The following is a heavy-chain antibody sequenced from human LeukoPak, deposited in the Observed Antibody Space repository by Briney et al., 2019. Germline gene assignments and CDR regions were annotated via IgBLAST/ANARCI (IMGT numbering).Heavy chain of an antibody. CDR2: ISYDGSNK. CDR3: ATTGDLHYYYYYMDV. D-gene: IGHD7-27*01. Sequence: GGSLRLSCAASGFTFSSYAMHWVRQAPGKGLEWVAVISYDGSNKYYADSVKGRFTISRDNSKNTPYLQMNSLRAEDTAVYYCATTGDLHYYYYYMDVWGKGTTVTVSS. J-gene: IGHJ6*03. V-gene: IGHV3-30*04. CDR1: GFTFSSYA.